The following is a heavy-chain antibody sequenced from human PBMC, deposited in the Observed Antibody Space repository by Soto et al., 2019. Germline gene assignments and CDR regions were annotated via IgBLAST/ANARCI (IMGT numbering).Heavy chain of an antibody. Sequence: QVQLVQSGAEVKKPGASVKVSCKASGYTFTTYDISWVRQAPGQGLEWMGRISTYNGNTNYPQSLQGRLTMTTHTSTTTAYMELSNLRSDATAVYYCARDPYHVLMVNAPNLYGMDVWGQGTTVTVSS. CDR1: GYTFTTYD. D-gene: IGHD2-8*01. V-gene: IGHV1-18*01. J-gene: IGHJ6*02. CDR3: ARDPYHVLMVNAPNLYGMDV. CDR2: ISTYNGNT.